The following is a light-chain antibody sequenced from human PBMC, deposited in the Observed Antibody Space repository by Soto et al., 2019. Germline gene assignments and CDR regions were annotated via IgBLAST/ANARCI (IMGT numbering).Light chain of an antibody. J-gene: IGKJ1*01. V-gene: IGKV1-5*03. CDR1: QSINTW. CDR2: TAS. Sequence: DIQMTQSPSTLSASVGDRVTITCRASQSINTWLAWYQQKPGKAPRLLIYTASSLESGVPSRFSGSGSGTDFTLTISSLQPDDFAAYYCQQHGSYPRTFGQGTKVEIK. CDR3: QQHGSYPRT.